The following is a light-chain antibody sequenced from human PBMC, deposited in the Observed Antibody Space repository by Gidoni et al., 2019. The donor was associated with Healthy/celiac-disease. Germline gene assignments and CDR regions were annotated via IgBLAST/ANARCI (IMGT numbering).Light chain of an antibody. CDR2: DNN. CDR1: IGNNY. Sequence: QSVLTPPPSVSAAPGQKVTISNIGNNYVSWSQQLPGTAPKLLIYDNNKRPSGIPDRCSGSKSGTSATLGITGLQTGDEADYYCGTWDSSLGGVFGGGTKLTVL. CDR3: GTWDSSLGGV. V-gene: IGLV1-51*01. J-gene: IGLJ3*02.